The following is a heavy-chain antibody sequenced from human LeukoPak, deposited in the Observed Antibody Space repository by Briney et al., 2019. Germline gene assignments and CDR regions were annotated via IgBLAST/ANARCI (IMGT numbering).Heavy chain of an antibody. D-gene: IGHD1-26*01. CDR3: ARVRSGSDYYYYYYMDV. CDR1: GGSISSSSYY. V-gene: IGHV4-39*07. J-gene: IGHJ6*03. CDR2: IYYSGST. Sequence: SETLSLTCTVSGGSISSSSYYWGWIRQPPGKGLEWIGSIYYSGSTYYNPSLKSRVTISVDTSKNQFSLKLSSVTAADTAVYYCARVRSGSDYYYYYYMDVWGKGTTVTVSS.